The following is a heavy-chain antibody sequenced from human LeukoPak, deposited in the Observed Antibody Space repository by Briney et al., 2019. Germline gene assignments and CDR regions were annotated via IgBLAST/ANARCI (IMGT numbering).Heavy chain of an antibody. CDR3: ARDYWSYSASWLDF. CDR1: GFTFSSYS. CDR2: ISSSEGAI. D-gene: IGHD6-13*01. J-gene: IGHJ4*02. Sequence: GGSLRLSCAASGFTFSSYSMNWVRQAPGKGLEWASYISSSEGAIYNADSVKGRFTISRDNANNSLYLQMNSLTAEDTAVYYCARDYWSYSASWLDFWGQGTLVTVSS. V-gene: IGHV3-48*01.